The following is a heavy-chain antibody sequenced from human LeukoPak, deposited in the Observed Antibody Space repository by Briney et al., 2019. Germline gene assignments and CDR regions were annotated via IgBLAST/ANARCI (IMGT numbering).Heavy chain of an antibody. CDR2: IIPIFGTA. J-gene: IGHJ3*02. D-gene: IGHD7-27*01. V-gene: IGHV1-69*13. Sequence: ASVKVSCMASGGTFSSYAISWVRQAPGQGLERMGGIIPIFGTANYAQKFQGRVPITADESTSTAYMELSSLRSEDTAVYYCARPRNSGDLGDAFDIWGRGTMVSVSS. CDR3: ARPRNSGDLGDAFDI. CDR1: GGTFSSYA.